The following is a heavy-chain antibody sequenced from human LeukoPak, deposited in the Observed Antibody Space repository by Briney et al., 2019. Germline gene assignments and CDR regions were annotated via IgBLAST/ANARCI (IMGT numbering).Heavy chain of an antibody. CDR3: ARADILTGYPVHDAFDI. V-gene: IGHV4-31*03. CDR1: GGSISSGGYY. D-gene: IGHD3-9*01. Sequence: PSQTLSLTCTVSGGSISSGGYYWSWIRQHPGKGLEWIGYIYYSGSTYYNPPLKSRVTISVDTSKNQFSLKLSSVTAADTAVYYCARADILTGYPVHDAFDIWGQGTMVTVSS. J-gene: IGHJ3*02. CDR2: IYYSGST.